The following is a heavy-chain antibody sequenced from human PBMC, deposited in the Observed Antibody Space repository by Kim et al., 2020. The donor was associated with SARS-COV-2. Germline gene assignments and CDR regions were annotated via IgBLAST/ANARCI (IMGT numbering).Heavy chain of an antibody. CDR3: ARDRSTVSSSRATRGGTAAFDI. J-gene: IGHJ3*02. CDR1: GGSISSGGYY. V-gene: IGHV4-31*03. Sequence: SETLSLTCTVSGGSISSGGYYWSWIRQHPGKGLEWIGYIYYSGSTYYNPSLKSRVTISVDTSKNQFSLKLSSVTAADTAVYYCARDRSTVSSSRATRGGTAAFDIWGQGTMVTVSS. D-gene: IGHD6-6*01. CDR2: IYYSGST.